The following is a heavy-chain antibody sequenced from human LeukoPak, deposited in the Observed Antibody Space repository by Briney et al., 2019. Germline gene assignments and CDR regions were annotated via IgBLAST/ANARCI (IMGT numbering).Heavy chain of an antibody. CDR2: IYYSGST. CDR3: ARDSENYGSGSYFDY. Sequence: SSETLSLTCAVYGGSFSGYFWNWIRQPPGKGLEWIGYIYYSGSTYYNPSLKSRVTISVDTSKNQFSLKLSSVTAADTAVYYCARDSENYGSGSYFDYWGQGTLVTVSS. D-gene: IGHD3-10*01. J-gene: IGHJ4*02. V-gene: IGHV4-30-4*08. CDR1: GGSFSGYF.